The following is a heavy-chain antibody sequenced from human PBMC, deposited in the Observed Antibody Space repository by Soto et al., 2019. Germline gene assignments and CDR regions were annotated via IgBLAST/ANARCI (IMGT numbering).Heavy chain of an antibody. J-gene: IGHJ5*02. CDR1: GYTFTRDQ. V-gene: IGHV1-46*01. D-gene: IGHD5-18*01. CDR2: IDPSGGKT. CDR3: ARVMRSLLSITALDT. Sequence: ASVKVSCKASGYTFTRDQIHWVRQAPGQGLEWMGMIDPSGGKTNYAQKFQGRVTMTRDTSTSTVYMALSSLRSDDTAIYFCARVMRSLLSITALDTWGQGTQVTVSS.